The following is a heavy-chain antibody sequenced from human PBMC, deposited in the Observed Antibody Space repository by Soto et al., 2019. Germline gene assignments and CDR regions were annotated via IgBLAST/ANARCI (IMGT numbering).Heavy chain of an antibody. D-gene: IGHD3-9*01. CDR2: IDPSDSYT. J-gene: IGHJ3*02. V-gene: IGHV5-10-1*03. Sequence: EVQLVQSGAEVKKPGESLRISCKGSGYSFTSYWISWVRQMPGKGLEWMGRIDPSDSYTNYSPSFQGHVTISADKSISTAYLQWSSLKASDTAMYYCARVLRYFDGSNAFDIWGQGTMVTVSS. CDR3: ARVLRYFDGSNAFDI. CDR1: GYSFTSYW.